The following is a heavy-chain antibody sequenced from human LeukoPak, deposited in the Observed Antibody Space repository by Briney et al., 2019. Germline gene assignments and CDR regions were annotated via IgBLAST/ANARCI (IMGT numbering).Heavy chain of an antibody. V-gene: IGHV3-30-3*01. J-gene: IGHJ3*01. CDR1: GFTFSSYA. CDR3: ARAVGPFDF. Sequence: PGGSLRLSCAASGFTFSSYAINWVRQAPGKGLEWVAVMCDDGINKYYADSVKGRFTISRDNSKNTLYLQMNSLSAEDTAVYYCARAVGPFDFWGPGTIVSVSS. CDR2: MCDDGINK.